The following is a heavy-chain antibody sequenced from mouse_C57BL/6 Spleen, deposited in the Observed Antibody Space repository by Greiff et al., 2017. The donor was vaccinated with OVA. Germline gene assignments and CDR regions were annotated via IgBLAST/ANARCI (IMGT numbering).Heavy chain of an antibody. CDR3: ARLEHLLEYFDV. Sequence: EVKVEESGGGLVQPGGSLKLSCAASGFTFSDYYMYWVRQTPEKRLEWVAYISNGGGSTYYPDTVKGRFTISRDNAKNTLYLQMSRLKSEDTAMYYCARLEHLLEYFDVWGTGTTVTVSS. CDR2: ISNGGGST. J-gene: IGHJ1*03. CDR1: GFTFSDYY. D-gene: IGHD1-1*01. V-gene: IGHV5-12*01.